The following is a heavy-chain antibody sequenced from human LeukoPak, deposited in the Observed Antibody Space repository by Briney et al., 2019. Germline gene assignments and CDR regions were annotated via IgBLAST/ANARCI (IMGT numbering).Heavy chain of an antibody. CDR1: GYTFTSYG. CDR2: ISAYNGNT. J-gene: IGHJ6*02. Sequence: ASVKVSCKASGYTFTSYGISWVRQAPGQGLEWMGWISAYNGNTNYAQKLQGRVTMTTDTSTSTAYMELRSLRSDGTAVYYCALGSGTFSTPYGMDVWGQGTTVTVSS. CDR3: ALGSGTFSTPYGMDV. V-gene: IGHV1-18*01. D-gene: IGHD1-14*01.